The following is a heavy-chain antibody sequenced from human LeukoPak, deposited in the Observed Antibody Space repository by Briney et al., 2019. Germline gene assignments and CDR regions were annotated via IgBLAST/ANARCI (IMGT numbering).Heavy chain of an antibody. J-gene: IGHJ4*02. CDR2: INPNSGGT. CDR3: ARNDFWSGYHFDY. CDR1: GYTFTSHG. V-gene: IGHV1-2*02. Sequence: ASVKVSCKASGYTFTSHGITWVRQAPGQGLEWMGWINPNSGGTNYAQKFQGRVTMTRDTSISTAYMELSRLRSDDTAVYYCARNDFWSGYHFDYWGQGTLVTVSS. D-gene: IGHD3-3*01.